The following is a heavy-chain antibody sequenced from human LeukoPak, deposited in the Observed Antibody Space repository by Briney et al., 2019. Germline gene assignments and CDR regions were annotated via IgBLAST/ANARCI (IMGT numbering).Heavy chain of an antibody. Sequence: GGSLRLSCAASGFTFSSYAMSWVRQAPGKGLEWVSAISGSGGSTYYADSVKGRFTISRDNSKNTLYLQMNSLRAEDTAVYYCAKVASSWLIFSRGEVHPFDYWGQGTLVTVSS. CDR1: GFTFSSYA. V-gene: IGHV3-23*01. J-gene: IGHJ4*02. D-gene: IGHD6-13*01. CDR3: AKVASSWLIFSRGEVHPFDY. CDR2: ISGSGGST.